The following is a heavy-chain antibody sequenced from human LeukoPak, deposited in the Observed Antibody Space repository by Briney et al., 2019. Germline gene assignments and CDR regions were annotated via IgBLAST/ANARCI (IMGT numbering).Heavy chain of an antibody. CDR1: GGTFSSYT. CDR3: AREPFTVTTDPDAFDI. Sequence: SVKVSCKASGGTFSSYTISWVRQAPGQGLEWMGRIIPILGIANCAQKFQGRVTITADKSTSTAYMELSSLRSEDTAVYYCAREPFTVTTDPDAFDIWGQGTMVTVSS. V-gene: IGHV1-69*04. CDR2: IIPILGIA. D-gene: IGHD4-11*01. J-gene: IGHJ3*02.